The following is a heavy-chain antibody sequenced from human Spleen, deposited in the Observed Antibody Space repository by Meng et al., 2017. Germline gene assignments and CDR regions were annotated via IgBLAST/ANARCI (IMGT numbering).Heavy chain of an antibody. Sequence: QVQLVQSGAEVKRPGASVRVSCKASGYTFTDYYMQWVRQAPGQGLEWMGLINPSNGDTTFAQNFQGRVTMTRDTSTSTVYMELNSLTFEDTSMYFCAREFHGGWWDYWGQGSLVTVSS. V-gene: IGHV1-46*01. CDR2: INPSNGDT. D-gene: IGHD4-23*01. J-gene: IGHJ4*02. CDR1: GYTFTDYY. CDR3: AREFHGGWWDY.